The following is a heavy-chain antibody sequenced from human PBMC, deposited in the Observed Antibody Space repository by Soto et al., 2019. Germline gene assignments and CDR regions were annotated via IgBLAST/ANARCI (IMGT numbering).Heavy chain of an antibody. CDR1: GYTFTSYY. D-gene: IGHD3-10*01. CDR3: AISAFHY. V-gene: IGHV1-46*03. CDR2: IQPSDGDT. J-gene: IGHJ4*02. Sequence: QVQLVQSGTEVKKPGASVKISCKASGYTFTSYYMHWVRQAPGQGVEWMGIIQPSDGDTTYAQRFQGRLIVTRDTSTSTVFMELSSLKSEDTAMYYCAISAFHYWGQGTLVTVSS.